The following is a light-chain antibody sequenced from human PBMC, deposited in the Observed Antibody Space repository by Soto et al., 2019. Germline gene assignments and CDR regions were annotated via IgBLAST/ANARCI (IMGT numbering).Light chain of an antibody. CDR3: PQYNSYPWT. CDR1: QSINAW. J-gene: IGKJ1*01. V-gene: IGKV1-5*01. CDR2: DVS. Sequence: DIQMTQSPSTLSASVGDRVTITCRASQSINAWLAWYQQKPGKAPKLLIYDVSTLDSGVPSRFSGSASGTEFTLTISSLQPDDFATYYCPQYNSYPWTFGQGTKVDI.